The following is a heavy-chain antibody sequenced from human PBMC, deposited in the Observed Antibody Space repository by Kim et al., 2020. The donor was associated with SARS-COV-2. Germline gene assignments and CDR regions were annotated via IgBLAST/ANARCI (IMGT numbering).Heavy chain of an antibody. CDR3: ARGFSNDYYYYMDV. D-gene: IGHD4-4*01. J-gene: IGHJ6*03. V-gene: IGHV1-69*01. Sequence: AQKFQGRVTITADESTSTAYMELSSLRSEDTVVYYCARGFSNDYYYYMDVWGKGTTVTVSS.